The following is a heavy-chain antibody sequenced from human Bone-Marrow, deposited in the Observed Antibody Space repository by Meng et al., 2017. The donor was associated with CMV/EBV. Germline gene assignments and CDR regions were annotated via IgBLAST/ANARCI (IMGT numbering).Heavy chain of an antibody. Sequence: ASVKVSCKASGYTSTSYGISWVRQALGQGLEWMGWISAYNGNTNYAQKLQGRVTMTTDTSTSTAYMELRSLRSDDTAVYYCARDFVGATQMGYWGQGTLVTVSS. J-gene: IGHJ4*02. CDR3: ARDFVGATQMGY. CDR2: ISAYNGNT. D-gene: IGHD1-26*01. CDR1: GYTSTSYG. V-gene: IGHV1-18*01.